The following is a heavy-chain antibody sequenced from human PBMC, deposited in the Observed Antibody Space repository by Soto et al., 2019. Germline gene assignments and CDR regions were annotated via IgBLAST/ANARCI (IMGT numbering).Heavy chain of an antibody. CDR3: ARHNYDSGSTYFDY. V-gene: IGHV4-59*08. CDR2: IYYSGST. J-gene: IGHJ4*02. D-gene: IGHD3-16*01. CDR1: GGSIITYY. Sequence: QVQLQESGPGLVKPSETLSLTCTVSGGSIITYYWSWIRQPPGKGLEWIGYIYYSGSTNYNPSLKSRVTLSADTSKIPFSLKLNSMTAADTAVYYCARHNYDSGSTYFDYWGQGTLVTVSS.